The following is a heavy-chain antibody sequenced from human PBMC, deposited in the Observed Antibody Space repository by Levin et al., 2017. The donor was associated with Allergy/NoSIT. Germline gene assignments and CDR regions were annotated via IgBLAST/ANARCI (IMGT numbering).Heavy chain of an antibody. CDR2: IIPIFGTA. J-gene: IGHJ6*03. CDR1: GGTFSSYA. D-gene: IGHD3-10*01. V-gene: IGHV1-69*06. Sequence: AASVKVSCKASGGTFSSYAISWVRQAPGQGLEWMGGIIPIFGTANYAQKFQGRVTITADKSTSTAYMELSSLRSEDTAVYYCARDGTYYYGSGSHRGDYMDVWGKGTTVTVSS. CDR3: ARDGTYYYGSGSHRGDYMDV.